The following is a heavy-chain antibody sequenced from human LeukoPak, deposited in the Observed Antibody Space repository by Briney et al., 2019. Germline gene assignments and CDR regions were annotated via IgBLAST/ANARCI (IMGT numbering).Heavy chain of an antibody. Sequence: SETLSLTCTVSGGSISSYYWSGIRQPPGKGLEWIGYIYYTGSTNYNPSLKSRVTISVDTSKNQFSLKLSSVTAADTAVYYCASRSSIWSGYQDTLYYFDSWGQGTLVTVSS. CDR1: GGSISSYY. D-gene: IGHD3-3*01. CDR2: IYYTGST. V-gene: IGHV4-59*01. CDR3: ASRSSIWSGYQDTLYYFDS. J-gene: IGHJ4*02.